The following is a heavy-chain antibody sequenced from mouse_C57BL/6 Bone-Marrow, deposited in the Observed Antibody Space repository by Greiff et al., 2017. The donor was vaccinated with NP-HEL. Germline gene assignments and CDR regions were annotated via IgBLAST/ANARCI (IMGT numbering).Heavy chain of an antibody. CDR3: VRQGLRYYFDY. J-gene: IGHJ2*01. V-gene: IGHV10-1*01. Sequence: EVQLQESGGGLVQPKGSLKLSCAASGFSFNTYAMNWVRQAPGKGLEWVARIRSKSNNYATYYADSVKDRFTISRDDSESMLYLQMNNLKTEDTAMYYCVRQGLRYYFDYWGQGTTLTVSS. CDR1: GFSFNTYA. CDR2: IRSKSNNYAT. D-gene: IGHD2-4*01.